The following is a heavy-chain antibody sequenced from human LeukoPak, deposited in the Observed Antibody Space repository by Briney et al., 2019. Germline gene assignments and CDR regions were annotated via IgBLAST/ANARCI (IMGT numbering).Heavy chain of an antibody. V-gene: IGHV4-59*01. Sequence: SETLSLTCTVSGGSISSYYWSWIRQPPGKGLEWIGYIYYSGSTNYNPSLKSRATISVDTSKNQFSLKLSSVTAADTAVYYCARSGSYQYYFDYWGQGTLVTVSS. CDR1: GGSISSYY. J-gene: IGHJ4*02. CDR3: ARSGSYQYYFDY. D-gene: IGHD3-10*01. CDR2: IYYSGST.